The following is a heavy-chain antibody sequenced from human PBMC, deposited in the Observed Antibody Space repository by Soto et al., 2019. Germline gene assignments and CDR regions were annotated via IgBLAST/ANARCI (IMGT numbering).Heavy chain of an antibody. V-gene: IGHV1-46*01. Sequence: ASVKVSCKASGYTFTSYYMHWVRQAPGQGLEWMGIINPSGGSTSYAQKFQGRVTMTRDTSTSTVYMELSSLRSEDTAVYYCAREAEITMVRGVIDYWGQGTLVTVSS. CDR2: INPSGGST. J-gene: IGHJ4*02. CDR1: GYTFTSYY. D-gene: IGHD3-10*01. CDR3: AREAEITMVRGVIDY.